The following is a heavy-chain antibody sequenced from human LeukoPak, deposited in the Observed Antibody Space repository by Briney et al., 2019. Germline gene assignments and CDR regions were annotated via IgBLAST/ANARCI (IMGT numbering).Heavy chain of an antibody. V-gene: IGHV3-33*06. D-gene: IGHD2-15*01. CDR3: AKDHTRYCSGGSCPHHY. CDR2: IWYDGSNK. CDR1: GFTFDDYG. J-gene: IGHJ4*02. Sequence: GGALRLSCAASGFTFDDYGMHWVRQAPGKGLEWVAVIWYDGSNKYYADSVKGRFTISRDNSKNTLYLQMNSLRAEDTAVYYCAKDHTRYCSGGSCPHHYWGQGTLVTVSS.